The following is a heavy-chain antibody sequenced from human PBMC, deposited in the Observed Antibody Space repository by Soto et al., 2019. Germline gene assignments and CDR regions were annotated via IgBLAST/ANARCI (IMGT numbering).Heavy chain of an antibody. Sequence: EVQLVESGGGLVQPGGSLRLSCAASGFTFSSYAMHWVRQAPGKGLEYVSAISSNGGSTYYANSVKGRFTISRDNSKNTLYLQMGSLGAEDMAVYYCAGDRCGYSGYTFDYWGQGTLVTVSS. CDR1: GFTFSSYA. CDR3: AGDRCGYSGYTFDY. D-gene: IGHD5-12*01. V-gene: IGHV3-64*01. J-gene: IGHJ4*02. CDR2: ISSNGGST.